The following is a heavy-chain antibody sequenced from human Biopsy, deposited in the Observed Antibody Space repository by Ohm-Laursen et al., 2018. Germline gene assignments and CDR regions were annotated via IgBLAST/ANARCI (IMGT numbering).Heavy chain of an antibody. Sequence: PPGTLSLTWTVSGGSISSYYWSWIRQPPGKGLEWIGYIYYTGSTNYNPSLKSRVTISVDTSMNHLSLRLTSVTAADTAVYYCARHAPSYSGSYWRYFDLWGRGTLVTVSS. V-gene: IGHV4-59*08. D-gene: IGHD1-26*01. J-gene: IGHJ2*01. CDR3: ARHAPSYSGSYWRYFDL. CDR1: GGSISSYY. CDR2: IYYTGST.